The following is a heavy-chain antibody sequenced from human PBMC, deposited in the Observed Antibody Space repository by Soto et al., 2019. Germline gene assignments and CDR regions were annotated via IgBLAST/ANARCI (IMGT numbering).Heavy chain of an antibody. V-gene: IGHV4-34*01. CDR3: ARAAPRYCSGGSCYSGRAY. CDR1: GGSFSGYY. Sequence: SETLSLTGAVYGGSFSGYYWSWIRQPPGKGLEWIGEINHSGSTNYNPSLKSRVTISVDTSKNQFSLKLSSVTAADTAVYYCARAAPRYCSGGSCYSGRAYWGQGTLVTVS. CDR2: INHSGST. J-gene: IGHJ4*02. D-gene: IGHD2-15*01.